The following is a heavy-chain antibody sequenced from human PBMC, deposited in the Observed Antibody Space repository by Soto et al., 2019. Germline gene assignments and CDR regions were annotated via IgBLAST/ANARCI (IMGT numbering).Heavy chain of an antibody. CDR2: AKGKAAGGAI. D-gene: IGHD6-19*01. CDR1: GISLDSAW. V-gene: IGHV3-15*01. J-gene: IGHJ4*02. Sequence: EVQLVESGGGLVKPGGSLRLSCVASGISLDSAWINWVRQASGKGLEWVAQAKGKAAGGAIDYAAPVKGRFTISRDDSRNMAYLQMNSLKIEDTALYYCTTGYCSDWYGWGQGTLVTVSS. CDR3: TTGYCSDWYG.